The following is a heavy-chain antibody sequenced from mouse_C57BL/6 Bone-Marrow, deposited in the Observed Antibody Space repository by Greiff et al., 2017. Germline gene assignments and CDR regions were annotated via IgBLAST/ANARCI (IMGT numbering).Heavy chain of an antibody. CDR1: GFSLTSYG. J-gene: IGHJ2*01. Sequence: QVQLKESGPGLVQPSPSLSITCTVSGFSLTSYGVHWVRQSPGKGLEWLGVIWSGGSTDYNAAFISRLSISKYKSKSQVFFKRNSLQADDRAIYYWASHGYWGQGTTLTVSS. CDR2: IWSGGST. CDR3: ASHGY. V-gene: IGHV2-2*01.